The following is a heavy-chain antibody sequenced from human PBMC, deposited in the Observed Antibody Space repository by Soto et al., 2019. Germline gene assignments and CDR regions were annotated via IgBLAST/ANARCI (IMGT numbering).Heavy chain of an antibody. Sequence: QVQLVQSGAEVKKPGSSVNVSCKASGGTFSNHLISWVRQAPGQGLAWVGTIIPLFGTLNYAQKFQGRFTLSADRSTSTAYMELSSLRSDDTAVYYCASGSLYGSGSYPVDYWGQGTLVTVSS. J-gene: IGHJ4*01. CDR3: ASGSLYGSGSYPVDY. CDR2: IIPLFGTL. D-gene: IGHD3-10*01. CDR1: GGTFSNHL. V-gene: IGHV1-69*08.